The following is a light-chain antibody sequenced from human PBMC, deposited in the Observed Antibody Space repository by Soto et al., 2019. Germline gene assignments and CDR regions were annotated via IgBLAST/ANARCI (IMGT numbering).Light chain of an antibody. CDR1: QGISSY. CDR2: AAS. Sequence: DIPLTQSPSFLSASVGDRVTITCRASQGISSYLAWYQQKPGKAPKLLIYAASTLQSGVPSRFSGGGSGTEFTLTISSLQPEDFATYYCQQLNSYRWTFGQGTKVEIK. CDR3: QQLNSYRWT. J-gene: IGKJ1*01. V-gene: IGKV1-9*01.